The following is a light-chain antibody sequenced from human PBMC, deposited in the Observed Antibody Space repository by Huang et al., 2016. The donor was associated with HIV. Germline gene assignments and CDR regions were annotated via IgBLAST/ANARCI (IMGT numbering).Light chain of an antibody. CDR1: QGIGNS. V-gene: IGKV1-NL1*01. CDR2: ATS. J-gene: IGKJ1*01. Sequence: DIQMTQSPSSLSASVGDRVTITCRASQGIGNSLAWYQQKPETAPRLLLYATSTLESGVPSRFSGSGSGTHYTLTINTLQPEDIASYYCQQYHSLPWTFGQGTKVEIK. CDR3: QQYHSLPWT.